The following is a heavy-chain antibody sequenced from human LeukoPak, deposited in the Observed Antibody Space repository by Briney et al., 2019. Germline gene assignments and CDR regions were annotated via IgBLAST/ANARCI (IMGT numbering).Heavy chain of an antibody. D-gene: IGHD1-14*01. J-gene: IGHJ2*01. CDR3: AQLLDDNPIRWYFGL. CDR1: GFIFSSSA. CDR2: ISGSGGAT. Sequence: GGSLRLSCAASGFIFSSSAMSWVRQAPGKGLEWVSGISGSGGATYYAESVKGRFTISRDNSKNTLYLQMSSLRAEDTAVYYCAQLLDDNPIRWYFGLWGRGTLVTVSS. V-gene: IGHV3-23*01.